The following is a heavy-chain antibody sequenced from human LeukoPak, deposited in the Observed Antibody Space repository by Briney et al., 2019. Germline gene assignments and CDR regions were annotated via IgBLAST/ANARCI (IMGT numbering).Heavy chain of an antibody. J-gene: IGHJ4*02. CDR2: INPSGGST. Sequence: ASVKVSCKASGYTFTSYYMHWVRQAPGQGLEWMGIINPSGGSTSYAQKFQGRVTMTRDMSTSTVYMELSSLRSEDTAVYYCARCETSGYSYGYPDYWGQGTLVTVSS. CDR3: ARCETSGYSYGYPDY. D-gene: IGHD5-18*01. CDR1: GYTFTSYY. V-gene: IGHV1-46*01.